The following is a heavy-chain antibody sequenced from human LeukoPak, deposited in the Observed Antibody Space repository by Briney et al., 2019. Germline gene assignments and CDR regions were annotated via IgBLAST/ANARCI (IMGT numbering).Heavy chain of an antibody. D-gene: IGHD1-1*01. J-gene: IGHJ4*02. CDR2: IRYDGSNK. CDR3: AKSGPDDIYFDY. Sequence: PGGSLRLSCAASGFTFSSYGMHWVRQAPGKGLEWLAFIRYDGSNKYYADSVKGRFTISRDNSKNTLYLQMNSLRAEDTAVYYCAKSGPDDIYFDYWGQGTLVTVSS. V-gene: IGHV3-30*02. CDR1: GFTFSSYG.